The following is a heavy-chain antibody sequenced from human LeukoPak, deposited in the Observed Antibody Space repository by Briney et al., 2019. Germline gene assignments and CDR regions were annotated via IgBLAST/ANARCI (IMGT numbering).Heavy chain of an antibody. Sequence: ASLKLSCKASGYTLTGYYMPCVRQAPGQGLEWMGWINPNSVGTNYAQKFQGRVTMTRDTSISAVYMERSRLRSDDTAVYYCARDGTGVYNFVQYWGQGTLVTVSS. CDR1: GYTLTGYY. CDR2: INPNSVGT. D-gene: IGHD5-24*01. CDR3: ARDGTGVYNFVQY. J-gene: IGHJ4*02. V-gene: IGHV1-2*02.